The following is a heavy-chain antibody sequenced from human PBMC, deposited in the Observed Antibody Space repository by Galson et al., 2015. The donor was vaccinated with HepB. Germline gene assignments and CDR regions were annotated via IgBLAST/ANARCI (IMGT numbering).Heavy chain of an antibody. Sequence: SLRLSCAASGFTFSYYSMHWVRLAPGKGLEWVAAVVYDGSDKYYADSVKGQFTISRDNSKNTLYLRMNSLRGEDTAVYYCARDGSGTYYFDYWGLGTMVTVSS. CDR3: ARDGSGTYYFDY. CDR1: GFTFSYYS. J-gene: IGHJ4*02. V-gene: IGHV3-30*03. CDR2: VVYDGSDK. D-gene: IGHD1-14*01.